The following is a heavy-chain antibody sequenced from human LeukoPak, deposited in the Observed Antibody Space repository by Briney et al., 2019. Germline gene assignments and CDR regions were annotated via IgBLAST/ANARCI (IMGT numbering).Heavy chain of an antibody. CDR2: INPNSGGT. V-gene: IGHV1-2*04. Sequence: GASVKVSCKASGYTFTGYYMHWVRQAPGQGLEWMGWINPNSGGTNYAQKFQGWVTMTRDMSISTAYMELSRLRSDDTAVYYCAREIPYSGYDYGWFDPWGQGTLVTVSS. CDR3: AREIPYSGYDYGWFDP. CDR1: GYTFTGYY. J-gene: IGHJ5*02. D-gene: IGHD5-12*01.